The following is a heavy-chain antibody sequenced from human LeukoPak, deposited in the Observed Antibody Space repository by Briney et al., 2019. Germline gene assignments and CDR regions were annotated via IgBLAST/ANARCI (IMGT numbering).Heavy chain of an antibody. V-gene: IGHV4-59*01. Sequence: PSETLSLTCTVPGGSISSYYWSWIRQTPGKGLEWLGYIYYSVTTNYNPSLKSRVTISVDTSKNQISLRLTSVTAADTAVYYCVKDQRFSAYDPDDYNYFDPWGQGTLVTVSS. D-gene: IGHD5-12*01. CDR3: VKDQRFSAYDPDDYNYFDP. CDR1: GGSISSYY. J-gene: IGHJ5*02. CDR2: IYYSVTT.